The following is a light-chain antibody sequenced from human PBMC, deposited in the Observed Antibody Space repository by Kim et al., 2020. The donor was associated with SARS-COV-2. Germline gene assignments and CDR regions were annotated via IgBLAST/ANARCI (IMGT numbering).Light chain of an antibody. CDR1: ISNIGSNT. Sequence: QSVLTQPPSASGTPGQRVTISCSGSISNIGSNTVNWYQQLPEMAPKLLIYSNNQRPSGVPDRFSGSKSGTSASLAISGLQSEDEADYYCAAWDDSLNGPVFGGGTQLTVL. J-gene: IGLJ3*02. CDR2: SNN. CDR3: AAWDDSLNGPV. V-gene: IGLV1-44*01.